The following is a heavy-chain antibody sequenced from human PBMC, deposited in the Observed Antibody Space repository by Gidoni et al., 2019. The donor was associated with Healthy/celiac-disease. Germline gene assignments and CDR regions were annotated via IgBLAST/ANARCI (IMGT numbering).Heavy chain of an antibody. CDR1: GFTVSSNY. V-gene: IGHV3-66*01. Sequence: EVQLVESGGGLVQPGGSLRLSCAASGFTVSSNYMSWVRQALGNGLGGVSVMYSGGSTYYADSVKCRFTISRDNSKNTLYLQMNSLRSEDTAVYYCARGALDYYYSGMDGWGQGTTVTVSS. CDR3: ARGALDYYYSGMDG. J-gene: IGHJ6*02. D-gene: IGHD3-16*01. CDR2: MYSGGST.